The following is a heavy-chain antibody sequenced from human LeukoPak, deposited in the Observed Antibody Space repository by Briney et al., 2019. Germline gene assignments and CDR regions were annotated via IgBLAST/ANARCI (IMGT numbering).Heavy chain of an antibody. CDR1: GFTFSSYS. D-gene: IGHD4-17*01. V-gene: IGHV3-48*01. CDR3: ARDSLTTGGFDY. J-gene: IGHJ4*02. Sequence: GGSLRLSCAASGFTFSSYSMNWVRQAPGKGLEWVSYISSSSTIYYADSVKGRFTISRDNAKNSLYLQMNSLRAEDTAVYYCARDSLTTGGFDYWGQGTLVTVSS. CDR2: ISSSSTI.